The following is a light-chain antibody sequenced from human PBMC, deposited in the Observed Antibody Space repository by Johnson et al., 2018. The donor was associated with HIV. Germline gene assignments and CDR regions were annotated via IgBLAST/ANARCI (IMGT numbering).Light chain of an antibody. J-gene: IGLJ1*01. Sequence: QSVLTQPPSVSAAPGQKVTISCSGSSSNIGNNYVSWYQQLPGTAPKVLIHENNKRPSGIPDRFSGPKSGTSATLGITGLQTGDEADYYCGAWDSSLTTYVFGTGTKVTVL. CDR1: SSNIGNNY. CDR3: GAWDSSLTTYV. V-gene: IGLV1-51*02. CDR2: ENN.